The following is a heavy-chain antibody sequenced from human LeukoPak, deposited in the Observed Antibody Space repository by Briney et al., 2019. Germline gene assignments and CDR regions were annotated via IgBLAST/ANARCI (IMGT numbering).Heavy chain of an antibody. CDR1: GFTFSSYG. Sequence: PGGSLRLSCAASGFTFSSYGMSWVRQAPGKGLEWVSAISGSGGSTYYADSVKGRFTISRDNSKDTLYLQMNSLRAEDTAVYYCAKNEIDDSSGYYASYYYYYMDVWGKGTTVTISS. J-gene: IGHJ6*03. D-gene: IGHD3-22*01. CDR2: ISGSGGST. V-gene: IGHV3-23*01. CDR3: AKNEIDDSSGYYASYYYYYMDV.